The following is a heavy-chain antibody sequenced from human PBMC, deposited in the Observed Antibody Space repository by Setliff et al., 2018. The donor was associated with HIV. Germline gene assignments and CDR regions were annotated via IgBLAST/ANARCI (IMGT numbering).Heavy chain of an antibody. CDR1: GYTFTSYG. CDR2: ISAYNGNT. D-gene: IGHD5-18*01. V-gene: IGHV1-18*01. CDR3: AAWDPIRGYSYGYFDY. J-gene: IGHJ4*02. Sequence: ASVKVSCKASGYTFTSYGISWVRQAPGQGLEWMGWISAYNGNTNYAQKLQGRVTMTTDTSTSTAYMELRSLRSDDTAVYYCAAWDPIRGYSYGYFDYWGQGTLVTVSS.